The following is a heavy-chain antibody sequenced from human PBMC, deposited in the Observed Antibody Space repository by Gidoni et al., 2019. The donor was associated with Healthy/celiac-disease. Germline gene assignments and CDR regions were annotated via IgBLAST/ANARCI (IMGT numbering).Heavy chain of an antibody. CDR1: GGSFSGYY. CDR3: ARGGRWLHGGVDY. D-gene: IGHD5-12*01. Sequence: QVQLQQWGAGLLKPSETLSLTCAVYGGSFSGYYWSWIRQPPGEGLEWIGEINHSGSTNYNPSLKSRVTISVDTSKNQFSLKLSSGTAADTAVYYCARGGRWLHGGVDYWGQGTLVTVSS. CDR2: INHSGST. J-gene: IGHJ4*02. V-gene: IGHV4-34*01.